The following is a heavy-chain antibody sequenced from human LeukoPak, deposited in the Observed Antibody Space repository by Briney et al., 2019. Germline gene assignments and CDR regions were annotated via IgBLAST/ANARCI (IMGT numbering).Heavy chain of an antibody. D-gene: IGHD6-6*01. CDR2: IIPIFGTA. CDR3: AREGGRIAARPRDYYYYMDV. J-gene: IGHJ6*03. Sequence: SVKVSCKASGGTFSSYAISWVRQAPGQGLEWMGGIIPIFGTANYAQKFQGRVTITADESTSTAYMELSSLRSEDTAVYYCAREGGRIAARPRDYYYYMDVWGKGTTVTVSS. V-gene: IGHV1-69*13. CDR1: GGTFSSYA.